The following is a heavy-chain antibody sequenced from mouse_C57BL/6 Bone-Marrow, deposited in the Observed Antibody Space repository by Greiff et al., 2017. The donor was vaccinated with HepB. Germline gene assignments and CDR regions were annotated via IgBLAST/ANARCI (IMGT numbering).Heavy chain of an antibody. CDR2: IYPGNSDT. CDR3: TRVLLRSFAY. CDR1: GYTFTSYW. V-gene: IGHV1-5*01. D-gene: IGHD1-1*01. J-gene: IGHJ3*01. Sequence: VQLKESGTVLARPGASVKMSCKTSGYTFTSYWMRWVKQRPGQGLEWIGAIYPGNSDTCYNQKFKGKAKLTAATSASTTYMELSSLTNEDSAVYYCTRVLLRSFAYWGQGPLVTVSA.